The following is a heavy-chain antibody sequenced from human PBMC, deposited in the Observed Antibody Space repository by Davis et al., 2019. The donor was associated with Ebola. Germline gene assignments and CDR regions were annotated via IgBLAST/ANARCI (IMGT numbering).Heavy chain of an antibody. CDR2: IYSGGST. D-gene: IGHD2-21*01. CDR1: GFTVSSNY. CDR3: ARGRSIASY. V-gene: IGHV3-53*01. Sequence: GESLKIFCAASGFTVSSNYMSWVRQAPGKGLEWVSVIYSGGSTYYADSVKGRFTISRDNSKNTLYLQMNSLRAEDTAVYYCARGRSIASYWGQGTLVTVSS. J-gene: IGHJ4*02.